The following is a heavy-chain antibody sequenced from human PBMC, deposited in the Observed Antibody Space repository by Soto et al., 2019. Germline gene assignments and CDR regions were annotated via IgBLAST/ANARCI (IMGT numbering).Heavy chain of an antibody. V-gene: IGHV4-59*01. CDR2: IYYSGST. D-gene: IGHD3-22*01. CDR1: GGSLSSYY. CDR3: AAGDSYYYDSSGYYRSWFDP. Sequence: SETLSLHCTVSGGSLSSYYWSWIRQPPGKGLEWIGYIYYSGSTKYNPSLKSRVTISVDTSKNQFSLKLSSVTAADTAVYYCAAGDSYYYDSSGYYRSWFDPWGQGTLVTVSS. J-gene: IGHJ5*02.